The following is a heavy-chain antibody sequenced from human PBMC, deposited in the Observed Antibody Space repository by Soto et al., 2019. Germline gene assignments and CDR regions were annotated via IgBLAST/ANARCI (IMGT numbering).Heavy chain of an antibody. CDR3: ARRNDSSGYYYGYYFDY. J-gene: IGHJ4*02. CDR1: GGTFSSYA. D-gene: IGHD3-22*01. Sequence: QVQLVQSGAEVKKPGSSVKVSCKASGGTFSSYAISWVRQAPGQGLEWMGGIIPIFGTANYAQKFQGRVTITADESTSTAYMELSSLRSEDTAVYYCARRNDSSGYYYGYYFDYWGQGTLVTVSS. V-gene: IGHV1-69*12. CDR2: IIPIFGTA.